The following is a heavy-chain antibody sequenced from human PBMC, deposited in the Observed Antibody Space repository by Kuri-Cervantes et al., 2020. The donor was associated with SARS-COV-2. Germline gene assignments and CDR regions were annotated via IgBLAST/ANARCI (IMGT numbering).Heavy chain of an antibody. J-gene: IGHJ4*02. CDR1: GGSISSGSYY. V-gene: IGHV4-61*02. CDR2: FYTSGST. Sequence: LRLSCTVSGGSISSGSYYWSWIRQPAGKGLEWIGRFYTSGSTFYNPSLKSRVTISIDTSKNQFSLKLTSVTAADTAVYYCARDGDLLWFGDWGQGTLVTVSS. CDR3: ARDGDLLWFGD. D-gene: IGHD3-10*01.